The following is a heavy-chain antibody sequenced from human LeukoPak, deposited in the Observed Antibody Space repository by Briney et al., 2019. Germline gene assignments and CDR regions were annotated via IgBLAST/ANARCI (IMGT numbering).Heavy chain of an antibody. Sequence: ASVKVSCKASGGTFSSYAISWVRQAPGQGLEWMGIIDPRGGKANSAQKFQGRVTMTRDTSTRTVYMTLSSLRFEDTAVYYCARVHGSVTYSFYSDYWGQGTLVTVSS. CDR1: GGTFSSYA. J-gene: IGHJ4*02. D-gene: IGHD3-10*01. CDR3: ARVHGSVTYSFYSDY. V-gene: IGHV1-46*01. CDR2: IDPRGGKA.